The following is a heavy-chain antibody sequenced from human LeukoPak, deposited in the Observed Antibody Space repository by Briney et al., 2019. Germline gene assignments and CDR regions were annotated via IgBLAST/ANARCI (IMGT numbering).Heavy chain of an antibody. D-gene: IGHD3-22*01. V-gene: IGHV1-18*04. J-gene: IGHJ4*02. Sequence: ASVKVSCKASGYTFTGYYMHWVRQAPGQGLEWMGWISAYNGNTNYAQKLQGRVTMTTDTSTSTAYMELRSLRSDDTAVYYCARPYYYDSSGYYYWGQGTLVTVSS. CDR1: GYTFTGYY. CDR2: ISAYNGNT. CDR3: ARPYYYDSSGYYY.